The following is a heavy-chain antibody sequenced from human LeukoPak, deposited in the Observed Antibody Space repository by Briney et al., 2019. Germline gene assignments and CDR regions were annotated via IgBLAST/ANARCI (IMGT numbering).Heavy chain of an antibody. D-gene: IGHD2-2*02. CDR1: GFTFDDYA. J-gene: IGHJ4*02. Sequence: PGRSLRLSCAASGFTFDDYAMHWVRHAPGKGLEWVSGISWNSGSIGYADSVKGRFTISRDNAKNSLYLQMNSLRAEDTALYYCAKDSQYQLLYRFDYWGQGTLVTVSS. CDR2: ISWNSGSI. V-gene: IGHV3-9*01. CDR3: AKDSQYQLLYRFDY.